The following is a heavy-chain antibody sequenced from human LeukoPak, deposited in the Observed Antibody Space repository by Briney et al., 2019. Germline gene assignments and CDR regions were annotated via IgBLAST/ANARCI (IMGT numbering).Heavy chain of an antibody. D-gene: IGHD3-16*01. V-gene: IGHV3-7*01. J-gene: IGHJ4*02. CDR2: INQDGSEK. Sequence: GGSLRLSCAASGFTFTSYWMSWVRQVPGKGLEWVANINQDGSEKYYVDSVKGRFTISRDNAKNSLYLQINSLSAEDTAVYYCARDYGGSDFDYWGQGTLVTVSS. CDR3: ARDYGGSDFDY. CDR1: GFTFTSYW.